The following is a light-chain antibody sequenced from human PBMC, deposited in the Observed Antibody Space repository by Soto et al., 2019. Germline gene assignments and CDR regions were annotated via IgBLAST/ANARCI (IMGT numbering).Light chain of an antibody. CDR2: AAA. CDR1: QDIGHS. J-gene: IGKJ1*01. V-gene: IGKV1-16*01. CDR3: QQYNTDPRT. Sequence: DIQMTQSPSSLSASVGARVSITCRARQDIGHSLAWFQQKPGKAPKSLIYAAATLQSGVPSRFSGSGSGTHFTLTISSLQPEDFATYYCQQYNTDPRTFGQGTKVEIK.